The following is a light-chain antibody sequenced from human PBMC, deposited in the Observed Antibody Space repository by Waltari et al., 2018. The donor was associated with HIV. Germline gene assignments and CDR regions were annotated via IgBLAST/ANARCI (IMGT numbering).Light chain of an antibody. CDR2: GNS. V-gene: IGLV1-40*01. Sequence: QSVLTQPPSVSGAPGQRVTISCTGSSSNIGAGYDVHWYQQLPGTAPKLLIYGNSNRPSGVPDRFSGSNAGTSASLAITVLQAEDEADYYCQSYDSSLSDSRVFGGGTKLTVL. CDR1: SSNIGAGYD. CDR3: QSYDSSLSDSRV. J-gene: IGLJ3*02.